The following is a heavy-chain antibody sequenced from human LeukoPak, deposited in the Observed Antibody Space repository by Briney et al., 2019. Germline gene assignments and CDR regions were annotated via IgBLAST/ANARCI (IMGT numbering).Heavy chain of an antibody. CDR2: IYNSGST. D-gene: IGHD2-2*02. CDR1: GGSISGGGYS. Sequence: KTSQTLSLTCAVSGGSISGGGYSWSRIRQPPGKGLEWIGYIYNSGSTYYNPSLERRVTISVDRSKNQFSLKLSSVTAADTAVYYCARDRGADYCSSTSCYRENWFDPWGQGTLVTVSS. J-gene: IGHJ5*02. CDR3: ARDRGADYCSSTSCYRENWFDP. V-gene: IGHV4-30-2*01.